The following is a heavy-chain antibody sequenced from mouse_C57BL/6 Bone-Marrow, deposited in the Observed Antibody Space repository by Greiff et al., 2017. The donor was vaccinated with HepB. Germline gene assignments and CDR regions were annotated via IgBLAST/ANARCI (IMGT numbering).Heavy chain of an antibody. V-gene: IGHV1-69*01. CDR1: GYTFTSYW. CDR3: TNRGIYDYAYDI. CDR2: IDPSDSYT. Sequence: VQLQQPGAELVMPGASVKLSCKASGYTFTSYWMHWVKQRPGQGLEWIGEIDPSDSYTNYNQKFKGKSTLTVDKSSSTAYMQLSSLTSEDSAVYYCTNRGIYDYAYDIGGQGTSLTVSA. J-gene: IGHJ2*03. D-gene: IGHD2-4*01.